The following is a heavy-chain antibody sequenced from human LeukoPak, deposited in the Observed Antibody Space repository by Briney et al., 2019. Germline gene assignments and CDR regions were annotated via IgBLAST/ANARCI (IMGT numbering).Heavy chain of an antibody. D-gene: IGHD5-12*01. J-gene: IGHJ4*02. CDR2: ISGSGGST. CDR3: AKRPTRYSGYDYFDY. V-gene: IGHV3-23*01. CDR1: GFTFSSYA. Sequence: GGSLRLSCAASGFTFSSYAMSWVRQAPGKGLEWVSAISGSGGSTYYADSVKGRFTISRDNSKNTLYLQMNSLRAEDTAVYYCAKRPTRYSGYDYFDYWGQGTLVTVSS.